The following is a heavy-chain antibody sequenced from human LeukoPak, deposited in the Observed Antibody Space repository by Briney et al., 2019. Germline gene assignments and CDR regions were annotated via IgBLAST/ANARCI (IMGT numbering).Heavy chain of an antibody. CDR1: GPNVRSSY. D-gene: IGHD5-12*01. CDR3: ASPISGQSFDI. J-gene: IGHJ3*02. Sequence: GRALRLPCAAPGPNVRSSYRSSVRQAPGKGLEWAAIDFSGGAAYSGAPVKCRLTISRDKSKNTLYLQMNRLRAEDTAVYYCASPISGQSFDIWGQGTMVTVSS. CDR2: DFSGGAA. V-gene: IGHV3-53*01.